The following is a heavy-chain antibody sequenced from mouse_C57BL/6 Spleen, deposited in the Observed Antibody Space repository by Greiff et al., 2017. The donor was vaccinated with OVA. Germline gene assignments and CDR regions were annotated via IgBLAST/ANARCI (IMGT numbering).Heavy chain of an antibody. V-gene: IGHV5-17*01. CDR3: ARAVYYGSSYLGYFDY. CDR1: GFTFSDYG. J-gene: IGHJ2*01. Sequence: EVKLEETGGGLVKPGGSLKLSCAASGFTFSDYGMHWVRQAPEKGLEWVAYISSGSSTIYSADTVKGRFTISRDNAKNTLFLQMTSLRSEDTAMYYCARAVYYGSSYLGYFDYWGQGTTLTVSS. D-gene: IGHD1-1*01. CDR2: ISSGSSTI.